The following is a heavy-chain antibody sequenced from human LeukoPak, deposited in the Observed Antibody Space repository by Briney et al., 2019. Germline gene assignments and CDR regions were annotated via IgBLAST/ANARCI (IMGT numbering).Heavy chain of an antibody. CDR1: GFSFSSYA. Sequence: PGGSLRLSCAASGFSFSSYAMTWVRQAPRKGLEWVSAITASGSNTYYVDSVKGRFTISRDNSKNTLYLQMNSLRAEDMAVYYCVKGGCTSTDCCDTYHYGLDVWGQETTVTVSS. J-gene: IGHJ6*02. D-gene: IGHD2-2*01. CDR3: VKGGCTSTDCCDTYHYGLDV. CDR2: ITASGSNT. V-gene: IGHV3-23*01.